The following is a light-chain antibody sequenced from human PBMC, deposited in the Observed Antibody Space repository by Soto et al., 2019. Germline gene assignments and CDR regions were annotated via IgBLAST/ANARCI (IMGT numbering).Light chain of an antibody. CDR2: DAS. CDR1: QSVASL. Sequence: EIVLTQSPATLSLSPGERVTLSCRASQSVASLLAWYQQKPGQAPRLLIYDASNRATGIPARFSGSGSGTDFTLTISRLEPEDFAVYYCQQRNQWPRTFGQGTKVEIK. CDR3: QQRNQWPRT. V-gene: IGKV3-11*01. J-gene: IGKJ1*01.